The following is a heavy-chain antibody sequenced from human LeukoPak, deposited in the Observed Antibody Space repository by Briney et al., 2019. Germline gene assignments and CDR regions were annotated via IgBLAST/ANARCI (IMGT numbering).Heavy chain of an antibody. CDR2: ISGCGGST. D-gene: IGHD6-13*01. CDR1: GFTFSSYA. J-gene: IGHJ5*02. V-gene: IGHV3-23*01. CDR3: AKDPPSWYSSSWYGFDP. Sequence: HPGGSLRLSCAASGFTFSSYAMSWVRQAPGKGLEWVSAISGCGGSTYYADSVKGRFTISRDNSKNTLYLQMNSLRAEDTAVYYCAKDPPSWYSSSWYGFDPWGQGTLVTVSS.